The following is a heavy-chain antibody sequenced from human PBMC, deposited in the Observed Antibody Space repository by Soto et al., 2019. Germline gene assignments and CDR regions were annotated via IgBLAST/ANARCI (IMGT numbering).Heavy chain of an antibody. Sequence: SETLSLTCSVADGSLISYCWNWIRKTNGKGLEWIGRIHASGTTNENPSLKSRVTILVDTSKNEFSLRLSSVTAADTALYYCARAPDYGNYIEGFDVWGQGTLVTFSS. CDR3: ARAPDYGNYIEGFDV. V-gene: IGHV4-4*07. J-gene: IGHJ3*01. CDR1: DGSLISYC. CDR2: IHASGTT. D-gene: IGHD4-17*01.